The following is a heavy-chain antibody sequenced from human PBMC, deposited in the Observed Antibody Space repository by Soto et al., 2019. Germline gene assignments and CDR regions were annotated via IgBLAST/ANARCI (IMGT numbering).Heavy chain of an antibody. J-gene: IGHJ4*02. CDR3: ARDLDGSGSYYTDY. Sequence: ASVKVSCKASGYMFVTYGFNWVRQAPGQGLEWMGWISAYNGNTKYAQNLQGRVTMTTDASTSTAYMEMRSLRSDDTAVYYCARDLDGSGSYYTDYWGPGTLVTVSS. CDR2: ISAYNGNT. V-gene: IGHV1-18*01. D-gene: IGHD3-10*01. CDR1: GYMFVTYG.